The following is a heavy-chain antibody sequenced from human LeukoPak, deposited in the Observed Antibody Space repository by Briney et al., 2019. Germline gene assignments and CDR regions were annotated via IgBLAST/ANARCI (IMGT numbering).Heavy chain of an antibody. V-gene: IGHV3-11*01. CDR1: GFTFTDYY. CDR2: ISVSGTTM. J-gene: IGHJ6*03. Sequence: PGGSLRLSCATSGFTFTDYYMSWIRQAPGKGLEWVSYISVSGTTMYYADSVKGRFTLSRDNAKNSLYLQMNSLRAEDTALYFCARDDVSSTISPPYYMDVWGEGITVTVSS. D-gene: IGHD2-2*01. CDR3: ARDDVSSTISPPYYMDV.